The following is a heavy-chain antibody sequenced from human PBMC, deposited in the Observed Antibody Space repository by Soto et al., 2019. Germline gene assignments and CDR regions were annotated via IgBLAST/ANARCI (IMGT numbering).Heavy chain of an antibody. Sequence: GGSLRLSCAASGFTFSSYWMHWVRQAPGKGLVWVSRINSDGSSTSYADSVKGRFTISRDNAKNTLYLQMNSLRAEDTAVYYCATSIAARLAFDIWGQGTMVTVSS. J-gene: IGHJ3*02. D-gene: IGHD6-6*01. CDR3: ATSIAARLAFDI. V-gene: IGHV3-74*01. CDR1: GFTFSSYW. CDR2: INSDGSST.